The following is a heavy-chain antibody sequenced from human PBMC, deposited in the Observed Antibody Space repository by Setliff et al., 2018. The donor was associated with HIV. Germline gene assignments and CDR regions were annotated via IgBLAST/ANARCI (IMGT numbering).Heavy chain of an antibody. D-gene: IGHD2-15*01. CDR1: GVSTSSSSYY. CDR2: VYYSGST. J-gene: IGHJ4*02. Sequence: PSETLSLTCTVSGVSTSSSSYYWGWIRQPPGKGLDWIGYVYYSGSTYYSPSLKSRLTISVDTSKNHFSLRLNSVTAADTAVYYCATTDCSGADCHQMYDYWGQGTLVTVSS. V-gene: IGHV4-39*02. CDR3: ATTDCSGADCHQMYDY.